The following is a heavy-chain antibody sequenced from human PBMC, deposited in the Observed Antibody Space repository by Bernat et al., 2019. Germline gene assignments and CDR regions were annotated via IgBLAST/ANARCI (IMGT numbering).Heavy chain of an antibody. CDR1: GFTFSSYA. J-gene: IGHJ2*01. CDR2: ISGSGGST. V-gene: IGHV3-23*01. D-gene: IGHD2/OR15-2a*01. Sequence: EVQLLESGGGLVQPGGSLRLSCAASGFTFSSYAMSWVRQAPGKGLEWVSAISGSGGSTYYADSGKGRFTISRDNSKNTLYLQMNSLRAEDTAVYYCAKDGVVSYWYFDLWGRGTLVTVSS. CDR3: AKDGVVSYWYFDL.